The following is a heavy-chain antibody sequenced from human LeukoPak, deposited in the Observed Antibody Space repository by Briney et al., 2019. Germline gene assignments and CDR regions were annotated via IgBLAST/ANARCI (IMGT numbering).Heavy chain of an antibody. CDR2: TYNSGT. CDR1: GYSVNYDY. V-gene: IGHV4-59*02. J-gene: IGHJ4*02. D-gene: IGHD2-8*01. CDR3: ARVDPNGYSDY. Sequence: PSETLSLTCTVSGYSVNYDYWSWIRQPPGKGLQWIGYTYNSGTIYNPSLKNRVTISLGTSRNQFSLKVSSVSAADTAVYYCARVDPNGYSDYWGQGILVTVSS.